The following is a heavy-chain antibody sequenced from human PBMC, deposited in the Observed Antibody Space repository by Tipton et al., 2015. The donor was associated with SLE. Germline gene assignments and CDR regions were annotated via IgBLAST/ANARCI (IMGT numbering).Heavy chain of an antibody. CDR1: GVSINSFY. V-gene: IGHV4-59*12. CDR3: ARVQAYEGFDP. J-gene: IGHJ5*02. D-gene: IGHD3-16*01. CDR2: IYYSGRN. Sequence: LRLSCTVSGVSINSFYWSWIRQPPGKGLEWIGYIYYSGRNNYNPSLKRRVTISVDTSKNQFSLKLSSVTAADTAVYYCARVQAYEGFDPWGQGTLVTVSS.